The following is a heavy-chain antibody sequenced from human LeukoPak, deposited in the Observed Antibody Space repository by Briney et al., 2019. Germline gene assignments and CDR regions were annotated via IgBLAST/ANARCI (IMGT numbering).Heavy chain of an antibody. CDR2: IKSRSDAEIT. Sequence: GGSLRLSCAAYAFSFSYAWITWVRQAPGKGLEWVGRIKSRSDAEITDYAAPVKGRFTISRDESKNTLYLQMNSLKTDDKAVDYGATDPEYCGGDCPAYWGQGTLVTVSS. D-gene: IGHD2-21*02. J-gene: IGHJ4*02. V-gene: IGHV3-15*01. CDR3: ATDPEYCGGDCPAY. CDR1: AFSFSYAW.